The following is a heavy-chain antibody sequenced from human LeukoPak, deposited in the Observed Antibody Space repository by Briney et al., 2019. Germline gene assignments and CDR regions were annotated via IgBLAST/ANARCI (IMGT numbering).Heavy chain of an antibody. Sequence: SETLSLTCTVSGGSISSSSYYWGWIRQPPGKGLEWIGSIYYSGSTYYNPSLKSRVTISVDTSKNQFSLKLSSVTAADTAVYYCARVVRGGYYDSSGYYYFDYWGQGTLVTVSS. J-gene: IGHJ4*02. V-gene: IGHV4-39*07. CDR2: IYYSGST. CDR1: GGSISSSSYY. D-gene: IGHD3-22*01. CDR3: ARVVRGGYYDSSGYYYFDY.